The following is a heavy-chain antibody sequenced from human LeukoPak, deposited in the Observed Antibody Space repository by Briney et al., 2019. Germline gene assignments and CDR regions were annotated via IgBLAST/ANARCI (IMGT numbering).Heavy chain of an antibody. CDR1: GFTFSSYV. CDR2: TSARGDNK. J-gene: IGHJ5*02. CDR3: ARENYDSKGYTT. V-gene: IGHV3-23*01. Sequence: GGSLRLSCAASGFTFSSYVMTWVPQAPGMGLEWASATSARGDNKYYTDSVKGRFTISRDNSRYTLYLQMNSLRAEDTAVYYCARENYDSKGYTTWGQGTLVTVSS. D-gene: IGHD3-22*01.